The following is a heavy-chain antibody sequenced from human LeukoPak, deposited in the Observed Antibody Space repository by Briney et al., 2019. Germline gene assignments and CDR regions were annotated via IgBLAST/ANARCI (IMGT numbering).Heavy chain of an antibody. Sequence: GGSLRLSCAASGFTFSNAWMSWVRQAPGKGLEWVGRIKSKTDGGTRDYAAPVKGRFTISRDDSKNTLYLQMNSLKTEDTAVYYCARGGSVLLWFGELLPMDVWGKGTTVTISS. V-gene: IGHV3-15*01. CDR2: IKSKTDGGTR. CDR3: ARGGSVLLWFGELLPMDV. D-gene: IGHD3-10*01. CDR1: GFTFSNAW. J-gene: IGHJ6*03.